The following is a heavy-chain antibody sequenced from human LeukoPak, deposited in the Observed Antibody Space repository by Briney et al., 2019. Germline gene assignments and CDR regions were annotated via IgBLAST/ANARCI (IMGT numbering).Heavy chain of an antibody. Sequence: ASVKVSCKASGYTFTGYYMHWVRQAPGQGLGWMGRINPNSGGTNYAQKFQGRVTMTRDTSISTAYMELSRLRSDDTAVYYCAQEGSVVVIKGVIRYFDYWGQGTLVTVSS. CDR3: AQEGSVVVIKGVIRYFDY. CDR2: INPNSGGT. J-gene: IGHJ4*02. D-gene: IGHD3-22*01. V-gene: IGHV1-2*06. CDR1: GYTFTGYY.